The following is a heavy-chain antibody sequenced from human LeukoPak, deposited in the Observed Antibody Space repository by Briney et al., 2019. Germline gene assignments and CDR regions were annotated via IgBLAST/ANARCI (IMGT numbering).Heavy chain of an antibody. Sequence: PGGSLRLSCAASGFTFSSYSMSWIRQAPGKGLEWVSYISSSSSYTNYADSVMGRFTISRDNAKNSLYLQMNSLRAEDTAVYYCARSTGYSSGWPSGFIDYWGQGTLVTVSS. V-gene: IGHV3-21*05. D-gene: IGHD6-19*01. CDR1: GFTFSSYS. CDR2: ISSSSSYT. J-gene: IGHJ4*02. CDR3: ARSTGYSSGWPSGFIDY.